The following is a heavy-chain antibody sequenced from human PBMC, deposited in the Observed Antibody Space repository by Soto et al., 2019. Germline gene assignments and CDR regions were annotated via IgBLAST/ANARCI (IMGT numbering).Heavy chain of an antibody. CDR3: ARDGVGATTFFGYFDY. V-gene: IGHV3-33*01. CDR2: IRHDGSNI. Sequence: PGGSLRLSCAASGFIFGIYGMHWVRQAPGKGPEWVAVIRHDGSNIYYADSVKGRFTISRDNSKNTLYLQMNSLRAEDTAVYYCARDGVGATTFFGYFDYWGQGALVTVSS. J-gene: IGHJ4*02. CDR1: GFIFGIYG. D-gene: IGHD1-26*01.